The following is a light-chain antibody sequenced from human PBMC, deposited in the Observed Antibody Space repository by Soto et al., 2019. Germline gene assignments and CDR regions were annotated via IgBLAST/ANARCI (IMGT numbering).Light chain of an antibody. CDR2: DAS. CDR3: PQYDNPPET. J-gene: IGKJ2*01. V-gene: IGKV1-33*01. Sequence: DIQMTQSPSSLSASVGDRVTITCQASQGIRNFLNWYQQKPGKAPRLLIYDASKLETGVPTRFSGSGSGANFIFTINRPQPEDVATYYCPQYDNPPETFGQGTKLEI. CDR1: QGIRNF.